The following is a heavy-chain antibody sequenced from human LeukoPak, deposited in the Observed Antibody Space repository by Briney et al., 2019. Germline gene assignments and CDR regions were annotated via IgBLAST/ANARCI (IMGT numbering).Heavy chain of an antibody. D-gene: IGHD2-15*01. CDR1: GYTFTSYY. Sequence: ASVKVSCKASGYTFTSYYMHWVRQAPGQGLEWMGIINPSGGSTSYAQKFQGRVTMTRDTSTSTVYMELSSLRSEDTAIYFCARDQVAPTRALDYWGQGTLVTVSS. V-gene: IGHV1-46*01. CDR3: ARDQVAPTRALDY. CDR2: INPSGGST. J-gene: IGHJ4*02.